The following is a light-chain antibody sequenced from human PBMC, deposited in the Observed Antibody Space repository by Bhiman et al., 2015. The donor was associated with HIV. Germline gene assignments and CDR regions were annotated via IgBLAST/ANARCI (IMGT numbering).Light chain of an antibody. V-gene: IGLV1-50*01. CDR1: RSNIGAGYD. Sequence: QSVLTQPPSVSGAPGQRVTISCTGSRSNIGAGYDVHWFQHLPGTAPKVLIYGNNNRPSGVPDRFSGSKSGTSATLAIAGLQTGDEADYYCVTWDTSLTAEVFGPGTKVTVL. J-gene: IGLJ1*01. CDR3: VTWDTSLTAEV. CDR2: GNN.